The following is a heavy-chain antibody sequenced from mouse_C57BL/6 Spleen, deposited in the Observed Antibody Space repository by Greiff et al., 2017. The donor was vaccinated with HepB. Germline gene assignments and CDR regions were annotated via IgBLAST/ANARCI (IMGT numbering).Heavy chain of an antibody. CDR2: IDPSDSYT. J-gene: IGHJ4*01. Sequence: QVQLQQPGAELVKPGASVKLSCKASGYTFTSYWMQWVKQRPGQGLEWIGEIDPSDSYTNYNQKFKGKATLTVDTSSSTAYMQLSSLTSEDSAVYYCARGDGNYGYAMDYWGQGTSVTVSS. V-gene: IGHV1-50*01. CDR1: GYTFTSYW. CDR3: ARGDGNYGYAMDY. D-gene: IGHD2-1*01.